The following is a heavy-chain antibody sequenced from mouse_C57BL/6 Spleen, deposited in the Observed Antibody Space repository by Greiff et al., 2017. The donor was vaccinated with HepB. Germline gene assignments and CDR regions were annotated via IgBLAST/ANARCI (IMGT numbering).Heavy chain of an antibody. V-gene: IGHV1-50*01. CDR3: ARSRYYYGSHYAMDY. CDR2: IDPSDSYT. Sequence: QVQLQQPGAELVKPGASVKLSCKASGYTFTSYWMQWVKQRPGQGLEWIGEIDPSDSYTNYNQKFKGKATLTVDTSSSTAYMQLSNLTSEDSAVYYCARSRYYYGSHYAMDYWGQGTSVTVSS. J-gene: IGHJ4*01. D-gene: IGHD1-1*01. CDR1: GYTFTSYW.